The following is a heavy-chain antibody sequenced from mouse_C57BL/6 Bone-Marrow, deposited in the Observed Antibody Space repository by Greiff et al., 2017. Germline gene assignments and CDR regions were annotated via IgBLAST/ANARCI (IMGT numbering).Heavy chain of an antibody. V-gene: IGHV5-9-1*02. CDR2: ISSGGDYI. J-gene: IGHJ1*03. CDR1: GFTFSSYA. CDR3: TRDYYGSSGVYWYFDV. D-gene: IGHD1-1*01. Sequence: EVQLVESGEGLVKPGGSLKLSCAASGFTFSSYAMSWVRQTPEQRLEWVAYISSGGDYIYYADTVKGRFTISRDNARNTLYLQMSSLKSEDAAMYYCTRDYYGSSGVYWYFDVWGTGTTVTVSS.